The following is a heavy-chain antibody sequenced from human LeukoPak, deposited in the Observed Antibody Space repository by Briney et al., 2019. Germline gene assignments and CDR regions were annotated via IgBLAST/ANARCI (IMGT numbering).Heavy chain of an antibody. J-gene: IGHJ4*02. V-gene: IGHV3-33*01. Sequence: GGPLRLSCAASGFTFSSYGMHWVRQAPGKGLEWVAVIWYDGSNKYYADSVKGRFTISRDNSKNTLYLQMNSLRAEDTAVYYCARVGGNSLFDYWGQGTLVTVSS. CDR3: ARVGGNSLFDY. D-gene: IGHD4-23*01. CDR1: GFTFSSYG. CDR2: IWYDGSNK.